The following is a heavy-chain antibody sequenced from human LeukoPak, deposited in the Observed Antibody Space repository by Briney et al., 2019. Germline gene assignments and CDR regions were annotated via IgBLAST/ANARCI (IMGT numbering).Heavy chain of an antibody. D-gene: IGHD3-10*01. V-gene: IGHV3-48*03. CDR2: ISSSGSTI. CDR1: GFSFSSYE. J-gene: IGHJ3*02. Sequence: GGSLRLSCAASGFSFSSYEMNWVRQAPGKGLEWVSYISSSGSTIYYADSVKGRFTISRDNAKNSLYLQMNSLRAEDTAVYYCARARERLRGAFDIWGQGTMVTVSS. CDR3: ARARERLRGAFDI.